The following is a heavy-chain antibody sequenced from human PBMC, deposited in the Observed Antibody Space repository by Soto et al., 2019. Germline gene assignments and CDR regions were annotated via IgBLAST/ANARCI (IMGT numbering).Heavy chain of an antibody. V-gene: IGHV3-23*01. J-gene: IGHJ3*02. CDR3: AREASSGWSGGDDAFDI. CDR1: GFTFSSYA. CDR2: ISGSGGST. D-gene: IGHD6-19*01. Sequence: PGGSLRLSCAASGFTFSSYAMSWVRQAPGKGLEWVSAISGSGGSTYYADSVKGRFTISRDNSKNTLYLQMNSLRAEDTAVYYCAREASSGWSGGDDAFDIWGQGTMVTVSS.